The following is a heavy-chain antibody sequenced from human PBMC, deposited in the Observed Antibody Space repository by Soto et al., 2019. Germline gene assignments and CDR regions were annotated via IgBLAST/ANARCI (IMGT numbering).Heavy chain of an antibody. CDR2: INAGNGNT. CDR3: ARTRRYCTNGVCYIPHIWYYYESMDV. D-gene: IGHD2-8*01. Sequence: QVQLVQSGAEVKKPGASVKVSCKASGYTFTSYAMHWVRQAPGQSLEWMGWINAGNGNTKYSQKFQGRVTITRDTSASTAYMELSSLRSEDTAVYYCARTRRYCTNGVCYIPHIWYYYESMDVWGKGTTVNVSS. CDR1: GYTFTSYA. V-gene: IGHV1-3*01. J-gene: IGHJ6*03.